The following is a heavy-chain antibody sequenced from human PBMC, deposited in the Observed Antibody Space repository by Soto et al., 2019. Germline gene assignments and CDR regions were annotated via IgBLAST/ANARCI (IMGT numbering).Heavy chain of an antibody. D-gene: IGHD6-19*01. CDR1: GFTFSSYG. CDR3: AQDRAAVGGNFDY. V-gene: IGHV3-30*18. CDR2: ISYDGSNK. Sequence: QVQLVESGGGVVQPGRSLRLSCAASGFTFSSYGMHWVRQAPGKGLEWVAVISYDGSNKYYADSVKGRFTISRDNSKNTLYLQMNSLRAEDTAVYYCAQDRAAVGGNFDYWGQGTLVTVSS. J-gene: IGHJ4*02.